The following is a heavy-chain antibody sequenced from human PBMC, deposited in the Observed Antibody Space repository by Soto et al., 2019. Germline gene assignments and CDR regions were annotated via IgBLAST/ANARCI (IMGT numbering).Heavy chain of an antibody. CDR2: IIPMFGTA. V-gene: IGHV1-69*13. Sequence: ASVKVSCKASGGTFSSFSISWVRQAPGQGLEWVGGIIPMFGTANYAQKFQGRVTMTADESSTVAYMELSSLTSEDTAVYYCARGRSMMRGVINLPLDPWGQGTLVTVSS. CDR3: ARGRSMMRGVINLPLDP. CDR1: GGTFSSFS. D-gene: IGHD3-10*01. J-gene: IGHJ5*02.